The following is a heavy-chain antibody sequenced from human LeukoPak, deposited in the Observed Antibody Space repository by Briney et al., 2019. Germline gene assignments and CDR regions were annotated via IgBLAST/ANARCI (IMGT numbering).Heavy chain of an antibody. CDR3: ARAGKSMIRGGLNWFDP. V-gene: IGHV4-30-2*01. Sequence: SETLSLTCTVSGGSISSGDYYWSWIRQPPGKGLEWIGYIFHYGSSYHTPSLESRVTMSVDTSKNQFSLRLSSVTAADTAVYYCARAGKSMIRGGLNWFDPWGHGILVTVSS. J-gene: IGHJ5*02. CDR1: GGSISSGDYY. CDR2: IFHYGSS. D-gene: IGHD3-10*01.